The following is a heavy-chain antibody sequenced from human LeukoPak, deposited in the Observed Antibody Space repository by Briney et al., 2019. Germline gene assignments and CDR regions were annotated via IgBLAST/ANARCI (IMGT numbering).Heavy chain of an antibody. D-gene: IGHD6-13*01. Sequence: SETLSLTCAVSGGSISSGGYSWSWIRQPPGKGLEWIGYIYHSGSTYYNLSLKSRVTISVDRSKNQFSLKLSSVTAADTAVYYCARGTGIAAADNFDYWGQGTLVTVSS. J-gene: IGHJ4*02. CDR1: GGSISSGGYS. CDR3: ARGTGIAAADNFDY. V-gene: IGHV4-30-2*01. CDR2: IYHSGST.